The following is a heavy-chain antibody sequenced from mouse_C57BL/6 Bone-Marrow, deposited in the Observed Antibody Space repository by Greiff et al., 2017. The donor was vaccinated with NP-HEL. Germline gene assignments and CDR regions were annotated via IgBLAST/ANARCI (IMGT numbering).Heavy chain of an antibody. CDR2: IDPENGDT. CDR3: TSGLRRFDY. V-gene: IGHV14-4*01. Sequence: VQLQQSGAELVRPGASVKLSCTASGFNIKDAYMPWVKQRPEQGLAWIGWIDPENGDTEYASKFQGKATITADTSSNTAYLQLSSLTSEDTAVYYCTSGLRRFDYWGKGTTLTVSS. D-gene: IGHD2-4*01. J-gene: IGHJ2*01. CDR1: GFNIKDAY.